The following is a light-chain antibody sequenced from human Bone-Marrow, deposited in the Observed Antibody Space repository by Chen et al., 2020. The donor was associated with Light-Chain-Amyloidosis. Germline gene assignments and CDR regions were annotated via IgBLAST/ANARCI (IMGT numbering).Light chain of an antibody. V-gene: IGLV3-21*02. CDR2: DDS. J-gene: IGLJ3*02. CDR3: QVWDRSSDRPV. CDR1: NIGSTS. Sequence: SYVLTQPSSVSVAPGQTATIACGGNNIGSTSVHWHQQTPGQAPLLVVYDDSDRPSGIPERWAGSNSGNTATLTISGVEAGEEADYYGQVWDRSSDRPVFGGGTKLTVL.